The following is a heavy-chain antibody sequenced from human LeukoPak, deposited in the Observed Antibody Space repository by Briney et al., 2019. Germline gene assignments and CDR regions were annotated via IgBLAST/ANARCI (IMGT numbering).Heavy chain of an antibody. CDR3: ASHPEGYYKSGFQH. CDR1: AGTISSGSYY. D-gene: IGHD3-22*01. V-gene: IGHV4-61*02. CDR2: IYTSGST. Sequence: SETLSLTCTVAAGTISSGSYYWSWIRQPAGKGLEWIGRIYTSGSTNYNPSLKSRVTISVDTSKNQFSLKLSSVTAADTAVYYCASHPEGYYKSGFQHWGQGTLVTVSS. J-gene: IGHJ1*01.